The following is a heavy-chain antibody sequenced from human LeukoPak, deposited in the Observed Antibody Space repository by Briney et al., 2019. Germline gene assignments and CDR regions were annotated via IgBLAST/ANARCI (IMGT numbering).Heavy chain of an antibody. J-gene: IGHJ6*03. CDR1: GGTFSSYA. CDR2: IIPIFGKA. Sequence: SVKVSCKASGGTFSSYAISWVRQAPGQGLEWKGGIIPIFGKANYAQKFQGRVTITTDESTSTAYMELSSLRSEDTAVYYCARGGSGWSYYYYMDVWGKGTTVTVSS. D-gene: IGHD6-19*01. V-gene: IGHV1-69*05. CDR3: ARGGSGWSYYYYMDV.